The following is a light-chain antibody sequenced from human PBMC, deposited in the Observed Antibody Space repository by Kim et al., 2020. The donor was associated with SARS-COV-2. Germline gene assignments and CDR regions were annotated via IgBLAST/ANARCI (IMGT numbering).Light chain of an antibody. CDR1: SIHFGAHDY. CDR3: CSYAGSYSAV. Sequence: GQSVTNICTATSIHFGAHDYVAWYQQYPGKAPKLMIYDVNQRPSGVPDRFSGSKSGNTASLTISGLQADDEADYYCCSYAGSYSAVFGGGTQLTVL. J-gene: IGLJ2*01. CDR2: DVN. V-gene: IGLV2-11*01.